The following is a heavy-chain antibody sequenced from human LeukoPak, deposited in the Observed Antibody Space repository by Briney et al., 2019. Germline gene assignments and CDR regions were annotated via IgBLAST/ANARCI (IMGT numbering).Heavy chain of an antibody. J-gene: IGHJ1*01. CDR1: GYTFTSYG. CDR2: ISAYNGNT. V-gene: IGHV1-18*01. D-gene: IGHD4-17*01. CDR3: ARASTTTVTTRYFQH. Sequence: ASVKVSCKASGYTFTSYGISWVRQAPGQGLEWTGWISAYNGNTNYAQKLQDRVTMTTDTSTSTAYMELRSLRSDDTAVYYCARASTTTVTTRYFQHWGQGTLVIVSS.